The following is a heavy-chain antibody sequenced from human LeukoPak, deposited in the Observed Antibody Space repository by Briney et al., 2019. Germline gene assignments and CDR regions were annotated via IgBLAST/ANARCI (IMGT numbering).Heavy chain of an antibody. CDR3: ARVVYCTTTSCPLEY. V-gene: IGHV3-74*01. CDR2: INSDGSST. J-gene: IGHJ4*02. D-gene: IGHD2-2*01. CDR1: GFTFSSYW. Sequence: GGSLRLSCAASGFTFSSYWMHWVRHAPGKGLVWVSRINSDGSSTTYADSVKGRFTISRDNAKNTLYLQMNSLRAEDTAVYYCARVVYCTTTSCPLEYWGQGTLVTVSS.